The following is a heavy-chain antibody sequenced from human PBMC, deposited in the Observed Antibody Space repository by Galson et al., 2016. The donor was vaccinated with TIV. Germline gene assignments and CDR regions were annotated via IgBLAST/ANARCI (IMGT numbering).Heavy chain of an antibody. CDR2: LSYNERDN. V-gene: IGHV3-30*04. CDR3: ARDGFDY. CDR1: GFSFRSYS. Sequence: SLRLSCAASGFSFRSYSMHWVRQTPGKGLEWVAVLSYNERDNYYADSVKGRFTISRDNSKNTLYLQMNTLGPEDTAMYYCARDGFDYWGQGTLVTVSS. J-gene: IGHJ4*02.